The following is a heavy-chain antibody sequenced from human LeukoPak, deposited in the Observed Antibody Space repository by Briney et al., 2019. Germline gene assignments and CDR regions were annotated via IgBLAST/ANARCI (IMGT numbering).Heavy chain of an antibody. CDR2: INHSGST. Sequence: SETLSLTCAVYGGSFSGYYWSWIRQPPGKGLEWIGEINHSGSTNYNPSLKSRVTISVDTSKNQFSLKLSSVTAADTAVYYCARGEGHYYYYYMDVWGKGTTVTVSS. CDR3: ARGEGHYYYYYMDV. CDR1: GGSFSGYY. V-gene: IGHV4-34*01. J-gene: IGHJ6*03.